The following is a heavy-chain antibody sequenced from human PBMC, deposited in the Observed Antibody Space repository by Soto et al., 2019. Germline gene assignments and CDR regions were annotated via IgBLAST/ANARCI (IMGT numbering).Heavy chain of an antibody. CDR1: GFTFSSYA. CDR2: ISGSGGST. J-gene: IGHJ4*02. CDR3: AKGAPAYYYDSSGYYPAY. V-gene: IGHV3-23*01. Sequence: EVQLLESGGGLVQPGGSLRLSCAASGFTFSSYAMSWVRQAPGKGLEWVSAISGSGGSTYYADSVKGRFTISRDNSKNTLYLQMNSLRAEDTAVYYCAKGAPAYYYDSSGYYPAYWGQGTLVTVSS. D-gene: IGHD3-22*01.